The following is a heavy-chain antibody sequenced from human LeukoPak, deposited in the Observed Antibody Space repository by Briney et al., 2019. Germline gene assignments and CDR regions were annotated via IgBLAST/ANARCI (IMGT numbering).Heavy chain of an antibody. CDR1: GCSISSYY. CDR3: VCGYYSRGDY. CDR2: IYTSGST. J-gene: IGHJ4*02. Sequence: SETLSLTCTVSGCSISSYYWSWLRQPAGKGLEWIGRIYTSGSTNYNPSLKSRVTMSVDTSKNQFSLKLRSVTAADTAVYYCVCGYYSRGDYWGQGTLVTGSS. V-gene: IGHV4-4*07. D-gene: IGHD2/OR15-2a*01.